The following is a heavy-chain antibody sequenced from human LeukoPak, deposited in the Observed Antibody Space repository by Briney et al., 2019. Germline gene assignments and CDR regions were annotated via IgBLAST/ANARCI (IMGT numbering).Heavy chain of an antibody. D-gene: IGHD3-3*01. Sequence: SETLSLTCTVSGGSISSSSYYWGWIRQPPGKGLEWIGSIYYSGSTYFNPSLKSRVTISVDTSKNQFSLKLSSVTAADTAVYYCASAERYDFWSGYLYYWGQGTLVTVSS. J-gene: IGHJ4*02. V-gene: IGHV4-39*07. CDR2: IYYSGST. CDR3: ASAERYDFWSGYLYY. CDR1: GGSISSSSYY.